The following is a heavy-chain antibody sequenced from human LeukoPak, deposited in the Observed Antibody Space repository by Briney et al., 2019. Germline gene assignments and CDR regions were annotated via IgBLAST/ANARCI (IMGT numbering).Heavy chain of an antibody. Sequence: ASVKVSCKASGYTFTSYDINWVRQATGQGLEWMGWMSPNSGNTGYAQKFQGRVTMTRNTSISTAYMELSSLRSEDTAVYYCARGIAVAGYYFDYWGQGTLVTVSS. CDR3: ARGIAVAGYYFDY. V-gene: IGHV1-8*01. CDR2: MSPNSGNT. CDR1: GYTFTSYD. D-gene: IGHD6-19*01. J-gene: IGHJ4*02.